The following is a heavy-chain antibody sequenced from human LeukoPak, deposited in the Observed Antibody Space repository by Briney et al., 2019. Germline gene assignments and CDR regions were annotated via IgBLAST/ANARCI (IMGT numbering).Heavy chain of an antibody. CDR3: ARPHSGYDFQGLCY. CDR2: ISGSGRST. Sequence: GGSLRLSCAASGFTFSNYAMSWVRQAPGKGLEWVSGISGSGRSTYYADSAEGRFTISRDNSKNTPYLQMNSLRAEDTAVYYCARPHSGYDFQGLCYWGQRTLVTVSS. D-gene: IGHD5-12*01. J-gene: IGHJ4*02. CDR1: GFTFSNYA. V-gene: IGHV3-23*01.